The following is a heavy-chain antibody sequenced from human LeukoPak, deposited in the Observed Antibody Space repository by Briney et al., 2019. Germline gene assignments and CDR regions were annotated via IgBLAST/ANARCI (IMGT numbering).Heavy chain of an antibody. D-gene: IGHD1-26*01. Sequence: PGGSLRLSCAASGFTFDDYAMNWVRQAPGKGLEWVSGINGKGDSAGYAVSVKGRFTISRDNAKNSLHLQMNSLRAEDTALYYCARDAVGATFDFWGQGTLVTVS. V-gene: IGHV3-20*04. CDR1: GFTFDDYA. J-gene: IGHJ4*02. CDR3: ARDAVGATFDF. CDR2: INGKGDSA.